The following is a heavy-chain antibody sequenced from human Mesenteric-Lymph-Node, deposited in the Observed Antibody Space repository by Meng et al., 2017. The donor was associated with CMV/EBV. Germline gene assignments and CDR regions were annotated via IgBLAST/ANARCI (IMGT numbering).Heavy chain of an antibody. CDR3: ARRSNWSPDY. V-gene: IGHV4-39*01. CDR2: KYYSGST. J-gene: IGHJ4*02. Sequence: LTCAVSGGSISSGSYCWGWIRQPTGKGLEWIGSKYYSGSTCHNPSLKSRVTISVDTSKNQFSLKLSSVTAADTAVYYCARRSNWSPDYWGQGTLVTVSS. D-gene: IGHD1-20*01. CDR1: GGSISSGSYC.